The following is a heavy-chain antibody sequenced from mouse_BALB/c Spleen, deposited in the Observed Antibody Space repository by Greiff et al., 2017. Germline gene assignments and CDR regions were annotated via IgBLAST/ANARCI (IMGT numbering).Heavy chain of an antibody. CDR2: ISYDGSN. CDR3: ANYYGSSYEGFMDY. CDR1: GYSITSGYY. V-gene: IGHV3-6*02. D-gene: IGHD1-1*01. Sequence: DVKLQESGPGLVKPSQSLSLTCSVTGYSITSGYYWNWIRQFPGNKLEWMGYISYDGSNNYNPSLKNRISITRDTSKNQFFLKLNSVTTEDTATYYCANYYGSSYEGFMDYWGQGTSVTVSS. J-gene: IGHJ4*01.